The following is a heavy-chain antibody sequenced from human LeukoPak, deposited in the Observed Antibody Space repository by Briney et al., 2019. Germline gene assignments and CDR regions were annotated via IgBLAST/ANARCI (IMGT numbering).Heavy chain of an antibody. CDR1: GGSFSGYY. Sequence: PSETLSLTCAVYGGSFSGYYWSWIRQPPGRGLEWIGEINHSGSTNYNPSLKSRVTISVDTSKNQFSLKLSSVTAADTAVYYCARGPVGATWGSDYWGQGTLVTVSS. D-gene: IGHD1-26*01. CDR3: ARGPVGATWGSDY. CDR2: INHSGST. V-gene: IGHV4-34*01. J-gene: IGHJ4*02.